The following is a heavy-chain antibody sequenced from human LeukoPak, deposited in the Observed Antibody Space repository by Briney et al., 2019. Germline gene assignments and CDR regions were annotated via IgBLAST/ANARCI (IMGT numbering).Heavy chain of an antibody. J-gene: IGHJ4*02. CDR1: GGSFSGYY. CDR3: ARGRPPSGYDFSY. Sequence: LSETLSLTCAVYGGSFSGYYWSWIRQPPGKGLEWIGEINHSGSTNCNPSLKSRVTISVDTSKNQFSLKLSSVTAADTAVYYCARGRPPSGYDFSYWGQGTLVTVSS. CDR2: INHSGST. D-gene: IGHD5-12*01. V-gene: IGHV4-34*01.